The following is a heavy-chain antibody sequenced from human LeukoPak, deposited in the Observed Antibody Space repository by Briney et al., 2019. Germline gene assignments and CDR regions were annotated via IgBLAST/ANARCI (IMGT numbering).Heavy chain of an antibody. Sequence: GGSLRLSCAASGFTFSSYGMHLVRQAPGKGLEWVAVISYDGSNKYYADSVKGRFTISRDNSKNTLYLQTNSLRAEDTAVYYCAKGWSGYYYGALDIWGQGTMVTVSS. CDR1: GFTFSSYG. CDR3: AKGWSGYYYGALDI. V-gene: IGHV3-30*18. J-gene: IGHJ3*02. D-gene: IGHD3-22*01. CDR2: ISYDGSNK.